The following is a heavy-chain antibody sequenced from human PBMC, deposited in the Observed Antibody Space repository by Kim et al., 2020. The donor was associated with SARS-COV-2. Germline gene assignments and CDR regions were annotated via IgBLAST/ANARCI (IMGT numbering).Heavy chain of an antibody. J-gene: IGHJ2*01. CDR1: GGSISSSNW. V-gene: IGHV4-4*02. CDR2: IYHSGST. CDR3: ARDRPVGPPYWYFDL. Sequence: SETLSLTCAVSGGSISSSNWWSWVRQPPGKGLEWIGEIYHSGSTNYNPSLKSRVTISVDKSKNQFSLKLSSVTAADTAVYYCARDRPVGPPYWYFDLWGRGTLVTVSS.